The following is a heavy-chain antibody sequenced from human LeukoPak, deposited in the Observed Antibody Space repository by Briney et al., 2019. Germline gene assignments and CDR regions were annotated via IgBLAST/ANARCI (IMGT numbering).Heavy chain of an antibody. J-gene: IGHJ5*02. CDR2: ISSSSSYI. V-gene: IGHV3-21*01. CDR1: GFTFSSYS. Sequence: GGSLRLSCAASGFTFSSYSMNWVRQAPGKGLEWVSFISSSSSYIYYADSVKGRFTISRDNAKNSLYLQMNSLRAEDTAVYYCARDSDSQYYDFWSGYKYNWFDPWGQGTLVTVSS. D-gene: IGHD3-3*01. CDR3: ARDSDSQYYDFWSGYKYNWFDP.